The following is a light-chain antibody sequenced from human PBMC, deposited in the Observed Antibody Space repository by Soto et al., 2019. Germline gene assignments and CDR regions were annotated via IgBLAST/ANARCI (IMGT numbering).Light chain of an antibody. Sequence: EIVLTQSPASLSLSPGERATLSCRASQSVSTYLAWYQQRPGQAPRLLIYDASYRATDIPPRFSGSGSGTDFTLTISRLEPEDFAVYYCQQYGSSLITFGQGTRLEIK. V-gene: IGKV3-20*01. CDR3: QQYGSSLIT. CDR1: QSVSTY. CDR2: DAS. J-gene: IGKJ5*01.